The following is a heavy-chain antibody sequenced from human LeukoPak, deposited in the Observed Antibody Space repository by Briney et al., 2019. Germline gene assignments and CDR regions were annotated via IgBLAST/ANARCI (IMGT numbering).Heavy chain of an antibody. J-gene: IGHJ4*02. CDR3: ARGRYVTTRGGAAAGFLDY. D-gene: IGHD6-13*01. CDR1: GGSFSGYY. V-gene: IGHV4-34*01. CDR2: INHSGST. Sequence: SETLSLTCAVYGGSFSGYYWSWIRQPPEKGLEWIGEINHSGSTNYNPSLKSRVTISVDTSKNQFSLRLSSVTAADTAVYYCARGRYVTTRGGAAAGFLDYWGQGTLVTVST.